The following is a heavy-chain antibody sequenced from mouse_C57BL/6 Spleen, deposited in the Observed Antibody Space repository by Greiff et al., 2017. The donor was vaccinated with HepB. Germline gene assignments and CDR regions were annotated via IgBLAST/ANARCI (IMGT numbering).Heavy chain of an antibody. CDR3: ARRQKDAMDY. CDR2: ISNLAYSI. V-gene: IGHV5-15*01. Sequence: EVQGVESGGGLVQPGGSLKLSCAASGFTFSDYGMAWVRQAPRKGPEWVAFISNLAYSIYYADTVTGRFTISRENAKNTLYLEMSSLRSEDTAMYYCARRQKDAMDYWGQGTSVTVSS. CDR1: GFTFSDYG. J-gene: IGHJ4*01.